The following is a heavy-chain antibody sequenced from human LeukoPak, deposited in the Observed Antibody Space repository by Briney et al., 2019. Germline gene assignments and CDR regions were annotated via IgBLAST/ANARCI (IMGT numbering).Heavy chain of an antibody. Sequence: SETLSLTCTVSGGSIRGTSYYWGWIRQPPGKGLEWIGSFDYSGSTYYNASLNSRVTISIDTANKQFSLKLTSVAAADTAVYYCARHGSAGTAWGQGTQVTVSS. CDR1: GGSIRGTSYY. CDR2: FDYSGST. D-gene: IGHD6-13*01. J-gene: IGHJ5*02. V-gene: IGHV4-39*01. CDR3: ARHGSAGTA.